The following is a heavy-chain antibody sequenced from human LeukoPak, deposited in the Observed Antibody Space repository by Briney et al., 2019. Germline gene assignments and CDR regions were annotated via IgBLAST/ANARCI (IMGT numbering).Heavy chain of an antibody. V-gene: IGHV3-30*02. D-gene: IGHD2-21*02. CDR2: IRYDGSNK. J-gene: IGHJ4*02. Sequence: GGSLRLSCAASGFTFSNYWMHWVRQAPGKGLEWVAFIRYDGSNKYYADSVKGRFTISRDNSKNTLYLQMNSLRAEDTAVYYCAKVYCGGDCYWRVSAGDYWGQGTLVTVSS. CDR1: GFTFSNYW. CDR3: AKVYCGGDCYWRVSAGDY.